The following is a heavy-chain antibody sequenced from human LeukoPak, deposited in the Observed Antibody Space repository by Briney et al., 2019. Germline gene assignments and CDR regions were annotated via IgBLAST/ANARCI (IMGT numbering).Heavy chain of an antibody. D-gene: IGHD2-2*01. CDR3: ARDMALGYCSSTSCPHYYYYGMDV. J-gene: IGHJ6*02. CDR2: IYYSGST. CDR1: GGSISTYY. V-gene: IGHV4-59*01. Sequence: SETLSLTCTVSGGSISTYYWNWLRQPPGKGLEWIGYIYYSGSTNYNPSLKSRVTISVDTSKNQFSLKLSSVTAADTAVYYCARDMALGYCSSTSCPHYYYYGMDVWGQGTTVTVSS.